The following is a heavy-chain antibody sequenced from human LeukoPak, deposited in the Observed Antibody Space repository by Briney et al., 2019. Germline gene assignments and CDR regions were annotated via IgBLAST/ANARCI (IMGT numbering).Heavy chain of an antibody. CDR2: IWYDGSNK. CDR1: GFTFSSYG. CDR3: AKDGRYSSSWYHYYYGMDV. V-gene: IGHV3-33*06. Sequence: PGGSLRLSCAASGFTFSSYGMHWVRQAPGKGLEWVAVIWYDGSNKYYADSVKGRFTISRDNSKNTLYLQMNSLRAEDTAVYYCAKDGRYSSSWYHYYYGMDVWGQGTTVTVSS. D-gene: IGHD6-13*01. J-gene: IGHJ6*02.